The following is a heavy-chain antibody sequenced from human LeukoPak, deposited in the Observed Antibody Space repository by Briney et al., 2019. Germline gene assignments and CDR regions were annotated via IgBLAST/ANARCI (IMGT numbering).Heavy chain of an antibody. CDR2: IYYSGST. J-gene: IGHJ4*02. CDR3: VRLDILTGYYFDY. V-gene: IGHV4-39*01. CDR1: GGSISSSSYY. Sequence: SETLSLTCTVSGGSISSSSYYWGWIRRPPGKGLEWIGSIYYSGSTYYNPSLKSRVTISVDTSKNQFSLKLSSVTAADTAVYYCVRLDILTGYYFDYWGQGTLVTVSS. D-gene: IGHD3-9*01.